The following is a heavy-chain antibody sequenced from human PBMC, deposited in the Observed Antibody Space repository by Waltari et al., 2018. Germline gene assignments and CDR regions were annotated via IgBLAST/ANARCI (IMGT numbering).Heavy chain of an antibody. CDR2: IDHRGVT. Sequence: QVQLKQWGTGLLRPSETLSLKCAVYGVTLTGYYWTWVRQSPGEGLEWIGEIDHRGVTNINLSRMRRVFMSVDTSDKQLSLKLRSVTAADTAVYYCARHQGRGLRGLDVWGQGTQVAVSS. D-gene: IGHD1-26*01. CDR1: GVTLTGYY. V-gene: IGHV4-34*02. CDR3: ARHQGRGLRGLDV. J-gene: IGHJ4*02.